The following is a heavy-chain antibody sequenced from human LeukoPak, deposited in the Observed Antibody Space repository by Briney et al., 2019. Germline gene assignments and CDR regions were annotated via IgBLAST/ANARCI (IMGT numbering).Heavy chain of an antibody. V-gene: IGHV3-66*01. CDR2: IYSGDNT. CDR1: GFTVSTNY. CDR3: ARGPYTAMVYFDY. J-gene: IGHJ4*02. Sequence: GGSLRLSCAASGFTVSTNYMSWVRQAPGKGLECVSVIYSGDNTYYAASVKGRFTISRDISKNTLFLQMNSLRAEDTAVYSCARGPYTAMVYFDYWGQGTLVTVSS. D-gene: IGHD5-18*01.